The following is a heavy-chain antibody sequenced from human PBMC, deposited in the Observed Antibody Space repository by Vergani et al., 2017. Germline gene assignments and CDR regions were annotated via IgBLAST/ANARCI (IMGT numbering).Heavy chain of an antibody. J-gene: IGHJ4*02. V-gene: IGHV3-48*03. CDR3: AREDIAAADDY. D-gene: IGHD6-13*01. CDR2: ISSSGSTI. CDR1: GFTFSSYE. Sequence: EVQLVESGGGLVQPGRSLRLSCAASGFTFSSYEMNWVRQAPGKGLEWVSYISSSGSTIYYADSVKGRFTISRDNAKNSLYLQMNSLRAEDTAVYYCAREDIAAADDYWGQGTLVTVSS.